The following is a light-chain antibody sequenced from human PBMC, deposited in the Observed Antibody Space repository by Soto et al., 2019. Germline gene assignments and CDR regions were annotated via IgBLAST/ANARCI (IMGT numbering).Light chain of an antibody. Sequence: EVVMTQSPDTLSVSPGERATLSCRASKRVGRNLAWYQQKLGQAPRLLIYVASTRATDIPPRFSASGSGTEFTLTLSSLQPEDFAIYYSKQYNNXPRTCGQGTKV. CDR2: VAS. CDR1: KRVGRN. CDR3: KQYNNXPRT. V-gene: IGKV3-15*01. J-gene: IGKJ1*01.